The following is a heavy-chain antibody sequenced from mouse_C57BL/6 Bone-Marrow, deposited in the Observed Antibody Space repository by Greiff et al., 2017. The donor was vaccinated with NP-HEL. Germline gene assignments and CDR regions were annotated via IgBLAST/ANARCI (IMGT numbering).Heavy chain of an antibody. Sequence: VQLQQSGPELVKPGASVKISCKASGYAFSSSWMNWVKQRPGKGLEWIGRIYPGDGDTNYNGKFKGKATLTADKSSSTAYMQLSSLTSDDSAVYCCARGGTAQGYYAMDYWGQGTSVTVSS. V-gene: IGHV1-82*01. CDR1: GYAFSSSW. CDR3: ARGGTAQGYYAMDY. CDR2: IYPGDGDT. D-gene: IGHD3-2*02. J-gene: IGHJ4*01.